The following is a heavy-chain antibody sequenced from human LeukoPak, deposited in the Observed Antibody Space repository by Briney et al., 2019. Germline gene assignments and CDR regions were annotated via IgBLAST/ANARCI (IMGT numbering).Heavy chain of an antibody. CDR3: ATGSGDTVVIDY. CDR1: GFIFSNAW. D-gene: IGHD4-23*01. CDR2: VKSKTDGGTT. J-gene: IGHJ4*02. V-gene: IGHV3-15*01. Sequence: GGSLRLSCAASGFIFSNAWMSWVRQAPGKGLEWVGRVKSKTDGGTTDYAALVKGRFTISRDGSKNTLYLQMNSLKTDDTAVYYCATGSGDTVVIDYWGQGTLVTVSS.